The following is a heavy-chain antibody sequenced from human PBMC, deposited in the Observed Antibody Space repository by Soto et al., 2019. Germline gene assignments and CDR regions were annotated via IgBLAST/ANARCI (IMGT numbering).Heavy chain of an antibody. CDR3: ARGSTTEKVDS. J-gene: IGHJ4*02. CDR1: GGSISSYY. CDR2: IYYSGST. V-gene: IGHV4-59*08. Sequence: SETLSLTCTVSGGSISSYYWSWIRQPPGKGLEWIGYIYYSGSTNYNPSLKSRVTISVDTSKNQFSLALTSVTAADTAMYYCARGSTTEKVDSWGQGILVTVS.